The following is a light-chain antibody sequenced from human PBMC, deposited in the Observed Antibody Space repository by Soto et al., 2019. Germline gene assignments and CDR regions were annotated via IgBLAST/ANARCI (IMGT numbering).Light chain of an antibody. Sequence: EIVLTQSPGTLSLSPGEGATLSCRASQTVNSRYLAWYQQKPGQAPRLLIYGASSRATGIPDRFSGSGSGTGFTLSIRRLEPEDFAMYYCQQYGKSLWTFGQGAKVEI. CDR3: QQYGKSLWT. J-gene: IGKJ1*01. V-gene: IGKV3-20*01. CDR1: QTVNSRY. CDR2: GAS.